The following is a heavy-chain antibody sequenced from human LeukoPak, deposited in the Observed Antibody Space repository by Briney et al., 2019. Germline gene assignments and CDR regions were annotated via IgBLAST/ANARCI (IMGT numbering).Heavy chain of an antibody. CDR2: IGWDSGSI. Sequence: GGSLRLSCVGSGLILNDHAMHWVRQVPGKGLEWVSGIGWDSGSIGYADSVKGRFTISRDNAKNSLYLQMNSLRAEDTALYYCAKGGSYYYDSSGYYNAFDIWGQGTMVTVSS. J-gene: IGHJ3*02. V-gene: IGHV3-9*01. CDR1: GLILNDHA. CDR3: AKGGSYYYDSSGYYNAFDI. D-gene: IGHD3-22*01.